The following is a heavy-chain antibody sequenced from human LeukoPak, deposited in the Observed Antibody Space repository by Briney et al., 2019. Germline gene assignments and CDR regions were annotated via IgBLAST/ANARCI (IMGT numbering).Heavy chain of an antibody. CDR2: TRNKANSYTT. CDR1: GFTFSDHY. V-gene: IGHV3-72*01. CDR3: ARSALDYGDYFDY. D-gene: IGHD4-17*01. Sequence: GGSLRLSCAVSGFTFSDHYMDWVRQAPGKGLEWVGRTRNKANSYTTEYAASVKGRFTISRDDSKNSLYLQMNSLKTEDTAVYYCARSALDYGDYFDYWGQGTLVTVSS. J-gene: IGHJ4*02.